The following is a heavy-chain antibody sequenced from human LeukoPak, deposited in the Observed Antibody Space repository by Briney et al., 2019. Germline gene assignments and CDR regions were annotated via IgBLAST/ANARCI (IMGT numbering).Heavy chain of an antibody. V-gene: IGHV3-33*01. CDR2: IWYDGSNK. CDR1: GFTFNNYG. Sequence: GRSLRLSCAASGFTFNNYGMHWVRQAPGKGLEWVAVIWYDGSNKYYADSVKGRFTISRGNSKNTLYLQMNSLRAEDTAMYYCARDSSGWSHDAFDIWGQGTMVTVSS. D-gene: IGHD6-19*01. J-gene: IGHJ3*02. CDR3: ARDSSGWSHDAFDI.